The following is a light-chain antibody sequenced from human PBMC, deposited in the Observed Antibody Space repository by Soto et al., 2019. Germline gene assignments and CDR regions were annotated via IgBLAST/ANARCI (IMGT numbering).Light chain of an antibody. J-gene: IGKJ5*01. Sequence: EIVLTQTTGTRSLSPGESATLSCRASQSVSSNLAWYQQKPGQAPRLLIFGASSRATGIPDRFSGSGSGTDFTLTISRLEPEDFAVYYCQQYGSSPYTLGQGTRLEIK. CDR1: QSVSSN. V-gene: IGKV3-20*01. CDR3: QQYGSSPYT. CDR2: GAS.